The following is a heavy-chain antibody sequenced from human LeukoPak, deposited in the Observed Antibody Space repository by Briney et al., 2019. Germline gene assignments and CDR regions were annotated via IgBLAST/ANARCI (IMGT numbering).Heavy chain of an antibody. Sequence: ASVKVSCKASGGTFSSYPVSWVRQAPGQGLEWMGRIIPLFGTANYAQKFEGRVTISADEPTGTAYMELTSLRSEDTAVYYCTRDSWPQIDYYYYMDVWGKGTTVIVSS. J-gene: IGHJ6*03. CDR1: GGTFSSYP. CDR2: IIPLFGTA. V-gene: IGHV1-69*01. CDR3: TRDSWPQIDYYYYMDV.